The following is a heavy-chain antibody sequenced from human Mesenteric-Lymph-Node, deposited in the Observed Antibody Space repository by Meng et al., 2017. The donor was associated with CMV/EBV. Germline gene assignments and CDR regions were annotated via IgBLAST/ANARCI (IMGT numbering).Heavy chain of an antibody. CDR1: GYTFTGYY. D-gene: IGHD6-13*01. J-gene: IGHJ6*02. V-gene: IGHV1-2*02. CDR3: ARDPYSDTWYGNYYGMDV. CDR2: INPNSGGT. Sequence: ASVKVSCKASGYTFTGYYMHWVRQAPGQGLEWMGWINPNSGGTNYAQKFQGRVTVTRDTSISTAYMELSSLTSDDTAVYYCARDPYSDTWYGNYYGMDVWGQGTTVTVSS.